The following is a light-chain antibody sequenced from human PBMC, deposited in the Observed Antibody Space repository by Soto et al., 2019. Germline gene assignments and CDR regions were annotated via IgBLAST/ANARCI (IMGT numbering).Light chain of an antibody. CDR2: KAS. Sequence: DIQMTQSPSTLSASVGDRVTITCRASQSIITSLAWYQQKPGKXPXXLIYKASSLQSGVPSRFSGSGSGTEFTLTISSLQPDDFATYYCQQYNSYRTFGQGTKVDIK. J-gene: IGKJ1*01. V-gene: IGKV1-5*03. CDR3: QQYNSYRT. CDR1: QSIITS.